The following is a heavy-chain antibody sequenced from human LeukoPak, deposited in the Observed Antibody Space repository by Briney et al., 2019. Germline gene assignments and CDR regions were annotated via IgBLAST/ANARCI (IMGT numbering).Heavy chain of an antibody. J-gene: IGHJ3*02. CDR3: ASGYYYDSSGYRSDAFDI. D-gene: IGHD3-22*01. CDR2: MNPNSGNT. CDR1: GYTFTSYD. V-gene: IGHV1-8*02. Sequence: ASVKVSCKASGYTFTSYDINWVRQATGQGLEWMGWMNPNSGNTGYAQKLQGRVTMTTDTSTSTAYMELRSLRSDDTAVYYCASGYYYDSSGYRSDAFDIWGQGTMVTVSS.